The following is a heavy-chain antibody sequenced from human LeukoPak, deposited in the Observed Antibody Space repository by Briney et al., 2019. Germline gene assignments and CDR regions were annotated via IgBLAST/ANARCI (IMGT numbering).Heavy chain of an antibody. CDR3: ARDSMSDYGDYGRS. CDR1: GFTFSSYS. Sequence: PGGSLRLSCAASGFTFSSYSMNWVRQAPGKGLEWVSYISSSSSTIYYADSVKGRFTISRDDAKNSLYLQVNSLRAEDTAVYYCARDSMSDYGDYGRSWGQGTLVTVSS. CDR2: ISSSSSTI. V-gene: IGHV3-48*01. D-gene: IGHD4-17*01. J-gene: IGHJ4*02.